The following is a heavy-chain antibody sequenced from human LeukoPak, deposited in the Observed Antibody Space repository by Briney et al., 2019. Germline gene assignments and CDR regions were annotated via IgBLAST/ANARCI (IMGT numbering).Heavy chain of an antibody. CDR3: ARDRVVGDRTGNVDV. CDR2: IYYTGST. D-gene: IGHD3-3*01. J-gene: IGHJ6*02. CDR1: GDSISSGGHY. Sequence: SQTLSLTCTVSGDSISSGGHYWSWIRQHPGKGREWIGYIYYTGSTYYNPSLKSRVTISVDKSKILFPLKLSSVTAADTAIYYCARDRVVGDRTGNVDVWGQGTTVTVSS. V-gene: IGHV4-31*03.